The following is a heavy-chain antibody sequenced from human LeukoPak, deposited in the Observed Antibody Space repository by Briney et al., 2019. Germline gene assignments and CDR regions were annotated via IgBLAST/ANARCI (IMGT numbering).Heavy chain of an antibody. CDR1: GFTFSSFW. D-gene: IGHD4-23*01. Sequence: GGSLRLSCAASGFTFSSFWMSWVRQAPGKGLEWVANIKEDGSQKQYVDSVKGRFTISRDNAMNSLYLQMNSLRAEDTAVYYCASGNFLDYWGQGTLVTVSA. V-gene: IGHV3-7*01. J-gene: IGHJ4*02. CDR2: IKEDGSQK. CDR3: ASGNFLDY.